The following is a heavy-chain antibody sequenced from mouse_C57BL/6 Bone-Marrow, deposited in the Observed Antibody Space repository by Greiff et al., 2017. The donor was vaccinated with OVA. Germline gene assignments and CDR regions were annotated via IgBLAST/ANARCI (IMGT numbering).Heavy chain of an antibody. Sequence: QVQLQQPGAELVKPGASVKLSCKASGYTFTSYWMHWVKQRPGQGLEWIGMIHPNSGSTNYNEKFKSKATLTVDKSSSTAYMQLSSLTSEDSAVYYSARSGVTTVVVDYWGQGTTLTVSS. J-gene: IGHJ2*01. CDR1: GYTFTSYW. CDR3: ARSGVTTVVVDY. V-gene: IGHV1-64*01. D-gene: IGHD1-1*01. CDR2: IHPNSGST.